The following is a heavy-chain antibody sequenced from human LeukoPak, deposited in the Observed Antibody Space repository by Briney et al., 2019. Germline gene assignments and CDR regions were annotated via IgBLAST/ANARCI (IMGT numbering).Heavy chain of an antibody. J-gene: IGHJ5*02. CDR2: IYYSGST. CDR3: ARVVPAADGFDP. CDR1: GGSVSSGSYY. V-gene: IGHV4-61*01. Sequence: PSETLSLTCTVSGGSVSSGSYYWSWIRQPPGKGLEWIGYIYYSGSTNYNPSLKSRVTISVDTSKNQFSLKLSSVTAADTAVYYCARVVPAADGFDPWGQGTLVTVSS. D-gene: IGHD2-2*01.